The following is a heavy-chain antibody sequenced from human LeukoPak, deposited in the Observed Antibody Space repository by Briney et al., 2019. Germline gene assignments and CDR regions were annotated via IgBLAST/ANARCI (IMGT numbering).Heavy chain of an antibody. D-gene: IGHD3-22*01. J-gene: IGHJ4*02. V-gene: IGHV3-66*01. CDR2: IYSGGST. CDR3: ARGSPYYYDSSGYGPY. CDR1: GFTVSSNY. Sequence: GGSLRLSCAASGFTVSSNYMSWVRQAPGKGLEWVSVIYSGGSTYYADSVKGRFTISRDNSKSTLYLQMNSLGAEDTAVYYCARGSPYYYDSSGYGPYWGQGTLVTVSP.